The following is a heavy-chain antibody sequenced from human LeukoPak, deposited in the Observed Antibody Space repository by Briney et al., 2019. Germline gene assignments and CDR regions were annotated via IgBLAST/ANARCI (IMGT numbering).Heavy chain of an antibody. CDR3: ARDRSWNIVVATTVVRVWFDP. J-gene: IGHJ5*02. CDR2: INPNSGDT. CDR1: GYTFTSYY. Sequence: GASVKVSCKASGYTFTSYYIHWVRQAPGQGLEWMGWINPNSGDTKYAQKFQGRITMTRDTSITTAYMELSRLRSDDTAVYYCARDRSWNIVVATTVVRVWFDPWGQGTLVTVSS. V-gene: IGHV1-2*02. D-gene: IGHD2-2*01.